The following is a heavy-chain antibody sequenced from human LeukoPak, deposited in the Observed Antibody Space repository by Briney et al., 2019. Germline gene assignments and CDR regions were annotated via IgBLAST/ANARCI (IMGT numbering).Heavy chain of an antibody. Sequence: SQTLSLTCAVSGGSISSGGYSWSWIRQPQGKGLEWIGYIYDSGSTYYNPSLKSRVTISVDRSKNQFSLKLSSVTAADTAVYYCARGPMVRGVTSPYYFDYWGQGTLVTVSS. V-gene: IGHV4-30-2*01. J-gene: IGHJ4*02. CDR2: IYDSGST. D-gene: IGHD3-10*01. CDR1: GGSISSGGYS. CDR3: ARGPMVRGVTSPYYFDY.